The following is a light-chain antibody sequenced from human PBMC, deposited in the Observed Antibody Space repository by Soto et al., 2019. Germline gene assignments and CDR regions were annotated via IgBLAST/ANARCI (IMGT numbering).Light chain of an antibody. CDR1: QSVLYSSNNKNY. Sequence: IVMTQSPDSLSASLGERATSNCKSSQSVLYSSNNKNYLAWYQQKPGQPPKLLIYWASTRESGVPDRFSGSGSGTDFTLTISSLQAEDVAVYYCQQYYSTPLTFGGGTKVDIK. CDR2: WAS. J-gene: IGKJ4*01. V-gene: IGKV4-1*01. CDR3: QQYYSTPLT.